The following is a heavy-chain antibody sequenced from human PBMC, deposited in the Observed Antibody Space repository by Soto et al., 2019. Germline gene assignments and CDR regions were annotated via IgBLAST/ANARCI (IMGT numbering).Heavy chain of an antibody. J-gene: IGHJ4*02. D-gene: IGHD5-18*01. CDR1: GGTFSSYT. Sequence: AASVKVSCKASGGTFSSYTISWVRQAPGQGLEWMGGIIPIFGTANYAQKFQGRVTITADESTSTAYMELSSLRSEDTAVYYCARGPSGGYSYGVFDYWGQGTLVTVS. CDR3: ARGPSGGYSYGVFDY. CDR2: IIPIFGTA. V-gene: IGHV1-69*13.